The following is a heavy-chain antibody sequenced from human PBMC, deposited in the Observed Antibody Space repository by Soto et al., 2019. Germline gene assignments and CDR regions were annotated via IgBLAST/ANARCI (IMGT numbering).Heavy chain of an antibody. Sequence: PSETLSLTCAVYGGSFSGYYWSWIRQPPGKGLEWIGEINHSGSTNYNPSLKSRVTISVDTSKNQFSLKLSSVTAADTAVYYCARPYYDFWSGYFLGKKRYYYYGMDVWGQGTTVTVSS. D-gene: IGHD3-3*01. CDR3: ARPYYDFWSGYFLGKKRYYYYGMDV. CDR2: INHSGST. J-gene: IGHJ6*02. CDR1: GGSFSGYY. V-gene: IGHV4-34*01.